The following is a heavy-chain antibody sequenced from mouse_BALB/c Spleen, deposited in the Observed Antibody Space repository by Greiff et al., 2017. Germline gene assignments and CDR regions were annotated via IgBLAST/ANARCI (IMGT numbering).Heavy chain of an antibody. Sequence: VHVKQSGAELVKPGASVKLSCTASGFNIKDTYMHWVKQRPEQGLEWIGRIDPANGNTKYDPKFQGKATITADTSSNTAYLQLSSLTSEDTAVYYCARGTMITTWGQGTTLTVSS. CDR3: ARGTMITT. V-gene: IGHV14-3*02. D-gene: IGHD2-4*01. CDR2: IDPANGNT. J-gene: IGHJ2*01. CDR1: GFNIKDTY.